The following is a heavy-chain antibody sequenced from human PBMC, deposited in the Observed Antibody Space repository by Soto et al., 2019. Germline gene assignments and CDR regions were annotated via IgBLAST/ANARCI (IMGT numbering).Heavy chain of an antibody. CDR1: GGTFSSYA. J-gene: IGHJ2*01. CDR3: ARGVPAAMPGWYFDL. CDR2: IIPIFGTA. D-gene: IGHD2-2*01. V-gene: IGHV1-69*12. Sequence: QVQRVQSGAEVKKPGSSVKVSGKASGGTFSSYAISWVRQAPGQGLEWMGGIIPIFGTANYAQKFQGRVTITADESTSTAYMELSSLRSEDTAVYYCARGVPAAMPGWYFDLWGRGTLVTVSS.